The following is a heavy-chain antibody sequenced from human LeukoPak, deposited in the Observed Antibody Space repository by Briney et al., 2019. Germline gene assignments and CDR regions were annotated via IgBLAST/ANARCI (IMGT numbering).Heavy chain of an antibody. V-gene: IGHV1-69*04. J-gene: IGHJ5*02. D-gene: IGHD6-6*01. CDR2: IIPILGIA. CDR1: GGTFSSYA. CDR3: ARGLPGIAARPIWFDP. Sequence: GASVKVSCKASGGTFSSYAISWVRQAPGQGLEWMGRIIPILGIANYAQKFQGRVTITADKSTSTAYMELSSLRSEDTAVYYCARGLPGIAARPIWFDPWGQGTLVTVSS.